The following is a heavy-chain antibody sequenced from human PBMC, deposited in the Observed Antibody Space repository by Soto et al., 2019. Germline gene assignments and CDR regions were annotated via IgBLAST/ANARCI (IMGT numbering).Heavy chain of an antibody. Sequence: GESLKLSCKGSGYTFAGYWIAWVLQMPGKGLELMGIIYPSDSDTRYRPSFQGQVTISADKSISSAYLQWSSLRASDTAMYYCARGGVSTRTFDYWGQGTPVTVSS. D-gene: IGHD3-3*01. J-gene: IGHJ4*02. CDR1: GYTFAGYW. CDR2: IYPSDSDT. V-gene: IGHV5-51*01. CDR3: ARGGVSTRTFDY.